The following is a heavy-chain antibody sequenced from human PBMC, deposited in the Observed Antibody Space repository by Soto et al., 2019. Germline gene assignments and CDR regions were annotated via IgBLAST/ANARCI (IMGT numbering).Heavy chain of an antibody. CDR1: GGSISSYY. CDR3: ARDLGGTADY. V-gene: IGHV4-59*01. CDR2: IYYSGST. J-gene: IGHJ4*02. Sequence: SETLSLTCTVSGGSISSYYWSWIRQPPGKGLEWIGYIYYSGSTNYNPSLKSRVTISVDTSKNQFSLKLSSVTAADTAVYYCARDLGGTADYWGQGTLVTVSS. D-gene: IGHD1-1*01.